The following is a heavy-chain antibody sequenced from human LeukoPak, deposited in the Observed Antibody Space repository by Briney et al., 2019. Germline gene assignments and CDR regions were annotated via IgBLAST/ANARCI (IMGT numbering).Heavy chain of an antibody. CDR2: ISGSGART. D-gene: IGHD2-2*01. CDR3: AKVGLRYCSSTSCYAINFDY. V-gene: IGHV3-23*01. J-gene: IGHJ4*02. CDR1: GFTFSSYA. Sequence: GGSLRLSCAASGFTFSSYAMSWVRQAPGEGLEWVSAISGSGARTYYADSVKGRFTISRDNSKNTLYLQINSLRAEDTAVYYCAKVGLRYCSSTSCYAINFDYWGQGTLVTVSS.